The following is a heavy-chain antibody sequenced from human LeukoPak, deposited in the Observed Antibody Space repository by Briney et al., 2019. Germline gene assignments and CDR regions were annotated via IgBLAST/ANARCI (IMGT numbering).Heavy chain of an antibody. CDR1: GYTFTSYG. V-gene: IGHV1-18*01. CDR3: ARQDYDLWSGYYTRFDY. CDR2: ISAYNGNT. D-gene: IGHD3-3*01. J-gene: IGHJ4*02. Sequence: GASVKVSCKASGYTFTSYGISCVRQAPGQGLGWMVCISAYNGNTNYAQKLQGRVTMTTDTSTSTAYMELRSLRSDDTAVYYCARQDYDLWSGYYTRFDYWGQGTLVTVSS.